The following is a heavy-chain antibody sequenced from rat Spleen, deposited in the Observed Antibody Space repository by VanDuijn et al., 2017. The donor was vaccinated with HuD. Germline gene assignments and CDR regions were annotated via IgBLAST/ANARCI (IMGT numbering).Heavy chain of an antibody. D-gene: IGHD2-2*01. Sequence: EVQLVESGGGLVQPGRSLKLSCAASGFTFSNYGMAWVRQAPTKGLEWVATISSDGGRNFYRDSVKGRFTISRDNTKNTLYLQMDNLRSEDTATYYCARAGYLRDWYFDFWGPGTMVTVSS. CDR2: ISSDGGRN. J-gene: IGHJ1*01. V-gene: IGHV5-29*01. CDR1: GFTFSNYG. CDR3: ARAGYLRDWYFDF.